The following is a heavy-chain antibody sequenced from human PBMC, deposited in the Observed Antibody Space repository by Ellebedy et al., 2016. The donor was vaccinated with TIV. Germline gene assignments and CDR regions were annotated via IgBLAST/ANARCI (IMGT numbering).Heavy chain of an antibody. V-gene: IGHV4-61*02. CDR2: IYASGST. CDR3: VRGTVALQPLKYFDY. J-gene: IGHJ4*02. D-gene: IGHD6-19*01. CDR1: GGSINSDSDY. Sequence: SETLSLTXTVSGGSINSDSDYWSWIRQPAGKGLEWIGRIYASGSTSYNPSLQSRVTMSVDASKNQLSMKLSSVTAADTAVYYCVRGTVALQPLKYFDYWGQGTVVTVSS.